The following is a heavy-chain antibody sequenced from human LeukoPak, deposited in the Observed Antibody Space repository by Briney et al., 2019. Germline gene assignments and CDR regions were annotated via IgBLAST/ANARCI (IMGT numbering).Heavy chain of an antibody. CDR3: ASERIAVAGTKAFDI. CDR2: ISGYNGKT. J-gene: IGHJ3*02. V-gene: IGHV1-18*01. CDR1: GYTFNSHY. Sequence: ASVKVSCKTSGYTFNSHYVGWVRQAPGQGLEWMGWISGYNGKTNYAQKLQGRVTMTTDTSTSTAYMELRSLRSDDTAVYYCASERIAVAGTKAFDIWGQGTMVTVSS. D-gene: IGHD6-19*01.